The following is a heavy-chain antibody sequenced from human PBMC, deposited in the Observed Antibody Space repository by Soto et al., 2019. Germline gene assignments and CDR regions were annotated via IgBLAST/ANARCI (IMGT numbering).Heavy chain of an antibody. V-gene: IGHV1-58*02. CDR3: AARIAVAGTGPWFDP. CDR2: IVVGSGNT. Sequence: QMQLVQSGPEVKKPGTSVKVSCKASGFTFTSSAMQWVRQARGQRLEWIGWIVVGSGNTNYAQKFKERVNITRDMSTSTADMELSSRRSEDTAVYYCAARIAVAGTGPWFDPWGQGTLVTVSS. J-gene: IGHJ5*02. CDR1: GFTFTSSA. D-gene: IGHD6-19*01.